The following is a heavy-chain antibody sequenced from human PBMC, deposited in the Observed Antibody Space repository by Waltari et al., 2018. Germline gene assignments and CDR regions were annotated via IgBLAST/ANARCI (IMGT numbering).Heavy chain of an antibody. J-gene: IGHJ4*02. CDR1: GFSFSKAW. CDR2: IKNKTDGGKT. D-gene: IGHD1-20*01. Sequence: EVQLVESGGGLIKPGGSLRLSCAASGFSFSKAWMSWVRQAPGKGLEWVGRIKNKTDGGKTEYAAPVKGRFTISRDDSKNTLYLQMNSLKSEDTAVYYCWAVSFDYWVQGTLVTVSS. CDR3: WAVSFDY. V-gene: IGHV3-15*01.